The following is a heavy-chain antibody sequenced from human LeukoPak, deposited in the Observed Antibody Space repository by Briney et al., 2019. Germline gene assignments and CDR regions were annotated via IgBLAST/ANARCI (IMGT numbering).Heavy chain of an antibody. Sequence: GGSLRLSCATSGFTFSNYGMHWVRQAPGKGLEWVSVIWFDGGDEFYADSVKGRFTISRDNSKNTLYLQMSSLRAEDSALYYCVREGRPVETAMVDYFDYWGQRALVTVSS. D-gene: IGHD5-18*01. CDR1: GFTFSNYG. CDR3: VREGRPVETAMVDYFDY. V-gene: IGHV3-33*01. J-gene: IGHJ4*02. CDR2: IWFDGGDE.